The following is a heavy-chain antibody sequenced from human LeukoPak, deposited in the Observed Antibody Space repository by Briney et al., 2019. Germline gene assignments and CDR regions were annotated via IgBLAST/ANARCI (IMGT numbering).Heavy chain of an antibody. CDR3: APGAYDSSGYYRY. CDR1: GFTFSSYG. D-gene: IGHD3-22*01. J-gene: IGHJ4*02. Sequence: PGGSLRLSCAASGFTFSSYGMHWVRQAPGKGLEWVAVISYDGSNKYYADSVKGRFTISRDNSKNTLYLQMNSLRAEDTAVYYCAPGAYDSSGYYRYWGQGTLVTVSS. CDR2: ISYDGSNK. V-gene: IGHV3-30*03.